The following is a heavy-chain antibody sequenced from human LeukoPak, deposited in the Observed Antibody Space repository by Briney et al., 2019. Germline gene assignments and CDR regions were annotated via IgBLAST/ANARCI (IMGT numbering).Heavy chain of an antibody. J-gene: IGHJ6*02. Sequence: PGGSLRLSCAASGFTFSSYAMHWVRQAPGKGLEWVAVISYDGSNKYYADSVKGRFTISRDNSKNTLYLQMNSLRAEDTAVYYCARGGCSSTSCSTDRSLRYFDWLLTNYYYYGMGVWGQGTTVTVSS. CDR2: ISYDGSNK. CDR1: GFTFSSYA. V-gene: IGHV3-30-3*01. CDR3: ARGGCSSTSCSTDRSLRYFDWLLTNYYYYGMGV. D-gene: IGHD3-9*01.